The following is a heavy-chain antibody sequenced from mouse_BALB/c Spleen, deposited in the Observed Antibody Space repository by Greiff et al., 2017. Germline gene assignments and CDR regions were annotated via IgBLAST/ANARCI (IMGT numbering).Heavy chain of an antibody. V-gene: IGHV1-87*01. CDR1: GYTFTSYW. Sequence: VQLQQSGAELARPGASVKLSCKASGYTFTSYWMQWVKQRPGQGLEWIGAIYPGDGDTRYTQKFKGKATLTADKSSSTAYMQLSSLASEDSAVYYCARKGDWDEDYWGQGTTLTVSS. CDR2: IYPGDGDT. J-gene: IGHJ2*01. D-gene: IGHD4-1*01. CDR3: ARKGDWDEDY.